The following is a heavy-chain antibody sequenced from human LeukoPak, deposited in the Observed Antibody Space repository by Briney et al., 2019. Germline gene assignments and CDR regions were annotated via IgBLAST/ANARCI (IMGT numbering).Heavy chain of an antibody. CDR1: GFTFTNYN. D-gene: IGHD6-6*01. CDR3: ARRYSSSYYYYYYMDV. J-gene: IGHJ6*03. V-gene: IGHV1-2*02. CDR2: INPNSGGT. Sequence: ASVEVSCKASGFTFTNYNMHWVRQAPGQGLEWMGGINPNSGGTNYAQKFQGRVTMTRDTSISTAYMELSRLRSDDTAVYYCARRYSSSYYYYYYMDVWGKGTTVTVSS.